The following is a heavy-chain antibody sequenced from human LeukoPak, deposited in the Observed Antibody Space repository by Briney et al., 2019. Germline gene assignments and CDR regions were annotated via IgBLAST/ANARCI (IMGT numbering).Heavy chain of an antibody. V-gene: IGHV4-34*01. J-gene: IGHJ4*02. Sequence: SETLSLTCAVYGGSFSGYYWSWIRQPPGKGLEWIGEINHSGSTNYNPSLKSRVTISVDTSKNQFSLKLSSVPAADTAVYYCARGLFKAWQLWFDRYFDYWGQGTLVTVSS. CDR3: ARGLFKAWQLWFDRYFDY. CDR1: GGSFSGYY. CDR2: INHSGST. D-gene: IGHD5-18*01.